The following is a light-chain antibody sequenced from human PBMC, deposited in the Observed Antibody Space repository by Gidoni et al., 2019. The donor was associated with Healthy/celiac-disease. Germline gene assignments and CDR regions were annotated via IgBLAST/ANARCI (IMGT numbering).Light chain of an antibody. Sequence: EIVLTQSPATLSLSPGERATLSCRASQSVSSYLAWYQQKPGQAPRRLIYDASNRATGIPARFSGSGSGTDFTLTISSLEPEDFAVYYGQQRSNWPPAFGGGTKVEIK. J-gene: IGKJ4*01. CDR1: QSVSSY. CDR2: DAS. CDR3: QQRSNWPPA. V-gene: IGKV3-11*01.